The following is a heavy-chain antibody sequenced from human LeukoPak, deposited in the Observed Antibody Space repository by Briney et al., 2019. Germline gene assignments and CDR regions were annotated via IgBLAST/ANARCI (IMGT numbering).Heavy chain of an antibody. Sequence: SETLSLTCAVYGGSITGYYWSWIRQTPGRGLEWVGEIHYTGATSYNPSLKSRATMSTDTSQNQFSLRLSSVTAADTAVYYCARGNILTGYCFDFWGQGALVTVSS. CDR3: ARGNILTGYCFDF. CDR2: IHYTGAT. CDR1: GGSITGYY. V-gene: IGHV4-34*01. J-gene: IGHJ4*02. D-gene: IGHD3-9*01.